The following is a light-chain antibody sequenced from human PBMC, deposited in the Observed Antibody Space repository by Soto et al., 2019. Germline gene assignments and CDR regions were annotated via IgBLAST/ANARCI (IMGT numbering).Light chain of an antibody. V-gene: IGKV1-5*01. CDR1: QSISSW. J-gene: IGKJ1*01. CDR3: QQYNSYSRT. CDR2: DAS. Sequence: DIPMTHSTSTLSASVGDRVTITCRASQSISSWLAWYQQKPGKAPKLLIYDASSLESGVPSRFSGSGSGTEFTLTISSLQPDDFATYYCQQYNSYSRTFGQGTMVDNK.